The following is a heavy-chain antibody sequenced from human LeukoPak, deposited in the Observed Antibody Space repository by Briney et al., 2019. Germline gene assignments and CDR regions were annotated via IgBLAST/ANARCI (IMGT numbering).Heavy chain of an antibody. CDR3: AKDQTRITIFGVTPDAFDI. J-gene: IGHJ3*02. CDR2: IYGGGNI. CDR1: GFTVSSNY. Sequence: GGSLRLSCAASGFTVSSNYMNWVRQAPGKGLEWVSVIYGGGNIYYADSVKGRFTISRDNSKNTLYLQMNSLRAEDTAVYYCAKDQTRITIFGVTPDAFDIWGQGTMVTVSS. V-gene: IGHV3-53*01. D-gene: IGHD3-3*01.